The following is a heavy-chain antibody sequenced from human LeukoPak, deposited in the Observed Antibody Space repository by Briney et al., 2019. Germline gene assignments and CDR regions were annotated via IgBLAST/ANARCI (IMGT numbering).Heavy chain of an antibody. CDR2: ISGTGGST. D-gene: IGHD3-22*01. CDR1: GFTFTSFA. J-gene: IGHJ4*02. Sequence: PGGSLRLSCAASGFTFTSFAMSWVRQAPGKGLEWVSTISGTGGSTFYADSVKGRFTISRDNSKNTLYLQMNSLRAEDTAAYWCAKRRNYYDSDGFSVDYWGQGTLVTVSS. V-gene: IGHV3-23*01. CDR3: AKRRNYYDSDGFSVDY.